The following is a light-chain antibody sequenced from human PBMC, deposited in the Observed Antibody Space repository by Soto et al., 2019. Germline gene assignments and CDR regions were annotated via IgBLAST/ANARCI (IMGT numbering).Light chain of an antibody. V-gene: IGLV2-23*02. CDR1: SSVVGTYDL. Sequence: QSVLTQPASLSGSPGQSITVSCTGTSSVVGTYDLVSWYQQHPGRAPKLMIYEVTKRPSGVSNRFSGSKSGNTASLTISGLQPEDEADYYCCSYAGSSTYVFGIGTKVTVL. CDR3: CSYAGSSTYV. J-gene: IGLJ1*01. CDR2: EVT.